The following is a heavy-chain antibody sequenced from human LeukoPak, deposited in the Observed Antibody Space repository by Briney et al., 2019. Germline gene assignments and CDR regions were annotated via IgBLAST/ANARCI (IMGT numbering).Heavy chain of an antibody. CDR1: GFTFSSYG. CDR3: ALLGDYFDY. CDR2: ISYDGSNK. V-gene: IGHV3-30*03. J-gene: IGHJ4*02. Sequence: PGGSLRLSCAATGFTFSSYGMHWVRQAPGKGPEWVAVISYDGSNKYYADSVKGRFTISRDNSKNTLYLQMNSLRAEDTAVYYCALLGDYFDYWGQGTLVTVSS. D-gene: IGHD3-16*01.